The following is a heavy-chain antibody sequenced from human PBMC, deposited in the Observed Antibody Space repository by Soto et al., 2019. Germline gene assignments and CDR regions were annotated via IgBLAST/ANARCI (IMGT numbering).Heavy chain of an antibody. CDR3: ARDGRNYYFWSGYYPFDY. CDR2: ISAYNGNT. V-gene: IGHV1-18*04. J-gene: IGHJ4*02. CDR1: GYTFTSSG. D-gene: IGHD3-3*01. Sequence: QVQLVQSGAEVKKPGASVKVSCKASGYTFTSSGISWVRQAPGQGLEGMGWISAYNGNTNYAQKLQGRVTMTTDTSTSTAYMELRSLRSDDTAVYYCARDGRNYYFWSGYYPFDYWGQGTLVTVSS.